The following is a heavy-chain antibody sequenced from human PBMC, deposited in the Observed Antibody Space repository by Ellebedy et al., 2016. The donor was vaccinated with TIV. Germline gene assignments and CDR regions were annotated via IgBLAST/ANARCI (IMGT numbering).Heavy chain of an antibody. CDR2: MNGDGNER. V-gene: IGHV3-7*01. CDR1: GFTFSTSW. CDR3: TKDGSGTMNF. Sequence: GESLKISCAVSGFTFSTSWMSWVRQAPGQGLEWVANMNGDGNERYYVDSVEGRFTISRDNTRNSLYLQMNSLRADDTDVYYCTKDGSGTMNFWGQGTLVTVSS. J-gene: IGHJ4*02. D-gene: IGHD1-1*01.